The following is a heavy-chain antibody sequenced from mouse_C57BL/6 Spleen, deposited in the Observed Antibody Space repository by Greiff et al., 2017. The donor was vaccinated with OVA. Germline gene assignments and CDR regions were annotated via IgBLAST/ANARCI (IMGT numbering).Heavy chain of an antibody. V-gene: IGHV2-2*01. CDR2: IWSGGST. D-gene: IGHD1-1*01. J-gene: IGHJ1*03. CDR3: ARILIYYGTSGGYFDV. CDR1: GFSLTSYG. Sequence: QVQLQQSGPGLVQPSQSLSITCTVSGFSLTSYGVHWVRQSPGKGLEWLGVIWSGGSTDYNAAFISRLSISKDNSKSQVFFKMNSLQADDTAIYYCARILIYYGTSGGYFDVWGTGTTVTVSS.